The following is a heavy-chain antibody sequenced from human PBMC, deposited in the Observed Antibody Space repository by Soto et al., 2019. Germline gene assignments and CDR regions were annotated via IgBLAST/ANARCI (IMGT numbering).Heavy chain of an antibody. V-gene: IGHV1-3*01. J-gene: IGHJ3*02. CDR3: AREEELCFGQFSAFDI. D-gene: IGHD3-10*01. CDR2: INAGNGNT. CDR1: GYTFTSYA. Sequence: DSVKVSCKASGYTFTSYAMHWVRQAPGQRLEWMGWINAGNGNTKYSQKFQGRVTITRDTSASTAYMELSSLRSEDTAVYYCAREEELCFGQFSAFDISSQGTIDIVSS.